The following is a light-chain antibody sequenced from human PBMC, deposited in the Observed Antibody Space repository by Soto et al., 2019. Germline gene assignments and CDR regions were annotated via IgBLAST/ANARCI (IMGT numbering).Light chain of an antibody. CDR1: SSDVGAYNY. CDR2: DVS. Sequence: QSALTQPASVSGSPGQSIAISCTGTSSDVGAYNYDSWYQHHPGKAPELLLYDVSNRPSGVSDRFSGSRSGNTASLTISALQAEDEADYYCCSYAGSNTHYVFGTGTKVTVL. V-gene: IGLV2-14*03. J-gene: IGLJ1*01. CDR3: CSYAGSNTHYV.